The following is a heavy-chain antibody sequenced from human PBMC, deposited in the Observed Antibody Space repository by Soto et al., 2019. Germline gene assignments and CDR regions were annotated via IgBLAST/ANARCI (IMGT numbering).Heavy chain of an antibody. V-gene: IGHV3-23*01. CDR1: GFTFSSYE. CDR2: ISSSGSGGST. Sequence: GGSLRLSCAASGFTFSSYEMNWVRQAPGKGLEWVSYISSSGSGGSTYYADSVKGRFTISRDNSKNTLYLQMNSLRAEDTAVYYCAKRVDYYDSSGYYRYFDYWGQGTLVTAPQ. CDR3: AKRVDYYDSSGYYRYFDY. J-gene: IGHJ4*02. D-gene: IGHD3-22*01.